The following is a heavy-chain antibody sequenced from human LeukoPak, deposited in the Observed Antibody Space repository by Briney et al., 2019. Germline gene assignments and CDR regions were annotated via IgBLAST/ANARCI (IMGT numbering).Heavy chain of an antibody. V-gene: IGHV3-21*04. CDR3: AKARERGYSYGDDY. CDR1: GFTFSSYS. D-gene: IGHD5-18*01. CDR2: ISSSSSYI. J-gene: IGHJ4*02. Sequence: GGSLRLSCAASGFTFSSYSMNWVRQAPGKGLEWVSSISSSSSYIYYADSVKGRFTISRDNSKNTLYLQMNSLRAEDTALYYCAKARERGYSYGDDYWGQGTLVTVSS.